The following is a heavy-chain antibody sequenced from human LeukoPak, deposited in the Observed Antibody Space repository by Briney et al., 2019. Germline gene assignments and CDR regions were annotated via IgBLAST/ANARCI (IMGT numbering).Heavy chain of an antibody. J-gene: IGHJ4*02. V-gene: IGHV5-51*07. CDR3: ASQGRYGSGSYYLVLGEFDC. Sequence: GESLKISCKGSGYSFTSYWIGWVHQMPGKGLEWMGIIYPGDSDTRYSPSFQGQVTISADKSISTAYLQWSSLKASDTAMYYCASQGRYGSGSYYLVLGEFDCWGQGTLVTVSS. CDR1: GYSFTSYW. CDR2: IYPGDSDT. D-gene: IGHD3-10*01.